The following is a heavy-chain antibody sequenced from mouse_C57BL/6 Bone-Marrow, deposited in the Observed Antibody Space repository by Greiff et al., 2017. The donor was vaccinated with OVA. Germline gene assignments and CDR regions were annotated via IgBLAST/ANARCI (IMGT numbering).Heavy chain of an antibody. D-gene: IGHD1-1*01. CDR1: GFTFTDYY. CDR2: IRNKANGYTT. Sequence: EVKLVESGGGLVQPGGSLSLSCAASGFTFTDYYMSWVRQPPGKALEWLGFIRNKANGYTTEYSASVKGRFTISRDNSQSILYLQMNALRSEDSATYYCARSPHYYGSSLDYWGQGTTLTVSS. J-gene: IGHJ2*01. V-gene: IGHV7-3*01. CDR3: ARSPHYYGSSLDY.